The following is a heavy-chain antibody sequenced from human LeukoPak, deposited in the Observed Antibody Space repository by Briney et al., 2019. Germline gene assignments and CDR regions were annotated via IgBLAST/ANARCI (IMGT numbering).Heavy chain of an antibody. CDR3: AKDERYCDILTGYYSPYCFDY. CDR1: GFTFSSYG. Sequence: GGSLRLSCAASGFTFSSYGMHWARQAPDKGLEGVAVISYDGSNKYYVDSVKGRFTISRDNFKITLYLQMNSLRVEDTAVYYCAKDERYCDILTGYYSPYCFDYWGQGTLVTVSS. V-gene: IGHV3-30*18. D-gene: IGHD3-9*01. CDR2: ISYDGSNK. J-gene: IGHJ4*02.